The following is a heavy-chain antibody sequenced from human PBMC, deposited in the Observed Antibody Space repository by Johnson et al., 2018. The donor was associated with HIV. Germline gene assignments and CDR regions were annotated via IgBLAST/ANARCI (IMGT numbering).Heavy chain of an antibody. CDR2: IGTAGDT. CDR1: GFTFSSYD. Sequence: VQLVESGGGLKQPGVSLRLSCAASGFTFSSYDMHWVRQATGKGLEWVSTIGTAGDTYYPGSVKGRFTVSREDAKNSLYLQMNSLRAGDTALYYCARAVCRGGRCYSQDAFDIWGQGTMVTVSS. CDR3: ARAVCRGGRCYSQDAFDI. D-gene: IGHD2-15*01. V-gene: IGHV3-13*01. J-gene: IGHJ3*02.